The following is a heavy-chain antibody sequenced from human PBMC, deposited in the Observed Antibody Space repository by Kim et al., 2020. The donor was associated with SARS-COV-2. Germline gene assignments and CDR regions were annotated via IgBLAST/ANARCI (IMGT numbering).Heavy chain of an antibody. Sequence: ASVKVSCKASGYTFTSYAMHWVRQAPGQRLEWMGWINAGNGNTKYSQKFQGRVTITRDTSASTAYMELSSLRSEDTAVYYCARTGRLLWFGRSNNWFDPWGQGTLVTVSS. J-gene: IGHJ5*02. CDR1: GYTFTSYA. CDR3: ARTGRLLWFGRSNNWFDP. V-gene: IGHV1-3*01. D-gene: IGHD3-10*01. CDR2: INAGNGNT.